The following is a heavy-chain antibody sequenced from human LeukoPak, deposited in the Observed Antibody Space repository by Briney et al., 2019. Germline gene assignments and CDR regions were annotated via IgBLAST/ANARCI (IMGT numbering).Heavy chain of an antibody. CDR1: GFTFSSYA. CDR3: ARGAGLIYYYYGMDV. CDR2: ISYDGSNK. J-gene: IGHJ6*02. D-gene: IGHD3/OR15-3a*01. Sequence: GRSLRLSCAASGFTFSSYAMHWVRQAPGKGLEWVAVISYDGSNKYYADSVKGRFTISRDNSKNTLYLQMNSLRAEDTAVYYCARGAGLIYYYYGMDVWGQGTTVTVSS. V-gene: IGHV3-30*04.